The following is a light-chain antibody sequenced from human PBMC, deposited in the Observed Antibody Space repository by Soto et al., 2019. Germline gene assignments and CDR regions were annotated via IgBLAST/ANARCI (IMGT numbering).Light chain of an antibody. CDR1: TSDVGSYNY. Sequence: QSVLTQPASVSGSPGQSITISCTGTTSDVGSYNYVLWLQVYPGEAPKLVIYDVTNRPSGVSNRFSGSKSGNTASLTISGLQAEDEADYYCSSYTTLSTHYVFGAGTKVTVL. J-gene: IGLJ1*01. V-gene: IGLV2-14*03. CDR3: SSYTTLSTHYV. CDR2: DVT.